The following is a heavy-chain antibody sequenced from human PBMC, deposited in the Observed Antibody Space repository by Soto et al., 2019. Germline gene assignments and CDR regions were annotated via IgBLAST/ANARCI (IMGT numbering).Heavy chain of an antibody. D-gene: IGHD3-9*01. CDR2: IYYSGST. V-gene: IGHV4-59*08. Sequence: SETLSLTCTVSGGSISSYDLSWIRQPPGKGLEWIGYIYYSGSTNYNPSLKSRVTISVDTSKNQFSLKLSSVTAADTAVYYCARTGYDILTGPYSGYYMDVWGKGTTVTVSS. J-gene: IGHJ6*03. CDR3: ARTGYDILTGPYSGYYMDV. CDR1: GGSISSYD.